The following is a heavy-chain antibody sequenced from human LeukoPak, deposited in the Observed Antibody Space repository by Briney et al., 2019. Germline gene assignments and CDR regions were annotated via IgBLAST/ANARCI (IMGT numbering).Heavy chain of an antibody. J-gene: IGHJ4*02. V-gene: IGHV4-61*05. CDR3: ASSSKYCSSTSCRGSFDY. CDR2: IYYSGST. CDR1: GGSISSSSYY. Sequence: SETLSLTCTVSGGSISSSSYYWGWIRQPPGKGLEWIGYIYYSGSTNYNPSLKSRVTISVDTSKNQFSLKLSSVTAADTAVYYCASSSKYCSSTSCRGSFDYWGQGTLVTVSS. D-gene: IGHD2-2*01.